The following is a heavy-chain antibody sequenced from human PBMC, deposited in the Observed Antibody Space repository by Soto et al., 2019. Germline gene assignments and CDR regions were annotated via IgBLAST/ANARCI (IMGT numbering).Heavy chain of an antibody. CDR2: ISSSGSYI. CDR3: ARADTNGYYYPDY. CDR1: GFTFTSYS. J-gene: IGHJ4*02. Sequence: GGSLRLSCAASGFTFTSYSINWVRQAPGKGLEWVSSISSSGSYIYYADSWKGRSTISRDNAKNSVDLQMNTLRAEDTAVYYCARADTNGYYYPDYWGQGTLVTVSS. D-gene: IGHD3-22*01. V-gene: IGHV3-21*01.